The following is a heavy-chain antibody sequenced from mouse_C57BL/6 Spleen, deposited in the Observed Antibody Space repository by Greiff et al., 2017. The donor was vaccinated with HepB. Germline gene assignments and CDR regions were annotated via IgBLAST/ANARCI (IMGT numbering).Heavy chain of an antibody. CDR2: IYPGDGDT. CDR3: ANLRDY. J-gene: IGHJ2*01. V-gene: IGHV1-82*01. Sequence: VMLVESGPELVKPGASVKISCKASGYAFSSSWMNWVKQRPGKGLEWIGRIYPGDGDTNYNEKFKSKATLTVDTSSSTAYMQLSSLTSEDSAVYYCANLRDYWGQGTTLTVSS. CDR1: GYAFSSSW.